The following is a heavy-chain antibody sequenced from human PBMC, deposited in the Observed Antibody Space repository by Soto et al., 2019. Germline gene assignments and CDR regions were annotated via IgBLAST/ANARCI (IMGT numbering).Heavy chain of an antibody. CDR1: GFTFSSYA. V-gene: IGHV3-23*01. CDR3: AKDRGGIVVVPASFDP. J-gene: IGHJ5*02. D-gene: IGHD2-2*01. Sequence: PGGSLRLSCAASGFTFSSYAMSWVRQAPGKGLEWVSAISGSGGSTYYADSVKGRFTISRDNSKNTLYLQMNSLRAEDTAVYYCAKDRGGIVVVPASFDPWGQGTPVTVSS. CDR2: ISGSGGST.